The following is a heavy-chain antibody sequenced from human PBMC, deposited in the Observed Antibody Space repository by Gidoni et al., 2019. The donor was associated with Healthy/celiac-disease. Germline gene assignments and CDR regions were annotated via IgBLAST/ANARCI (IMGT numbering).Heavy chain of an antibody. CDR1: GFTFSSYW. V-gene: IGHV3-7*01. J-gene: IGHJ5*02. CDR3: ARVNLYDFWSGTGGWFDP. CDR2: IKQDGSEK. D-gene: IGHD3-3*01. Sequence: EVQLVESGGGLVQPGGSLRLSCAASGFTFSSYWMSWVRQAPGKGLEWVANIKQDGSEKYYVDSVKGRFTISRDNAKNSLYLQMNSLRAEDTAVYYCARVNLYDFWSGTGGWFDPWGQGTLVTVSS.